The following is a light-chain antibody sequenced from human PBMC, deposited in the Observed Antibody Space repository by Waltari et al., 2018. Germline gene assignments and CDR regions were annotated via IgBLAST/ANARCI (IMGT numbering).Light chain of an antibody. CDR2: GAS. V-gene: IGKV1-27*01. J-gene: IGKJ2*01. Sequence: DMQMTQSPLSLSASVGDKVTITCRASQTVASYLAWYPQKPGKPPKVLIYGASILPSGVPSRFSGSGSVTDFTLTINGLQPEDVGTYYCQRYPNAPYTFGPGTKVEIK. CDR3: QRYPNAPYT. CDR1: QTVASY.